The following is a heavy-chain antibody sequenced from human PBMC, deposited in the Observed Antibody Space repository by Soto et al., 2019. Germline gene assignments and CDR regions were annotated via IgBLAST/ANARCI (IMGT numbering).Heavy chain of an antibody. V-gene: IGHV3-23*01. D-gene: IGHD5-12*01. CDR2: ISGSGGST. CDR1: GFTFSSYA. CDR3: AKDRLRGYSGYDWRGYLDFDY. Sequence: GGSLRLSCAASGFTFSSYAMSWVRQAPGKGLEWVSAISGSGGSTYYADSVKGRFTISRDNSKNTLYLQMNSLRAEDTAVYYCAKDRLRGYSGYDWRGYLDFDYWGQGTLVTVSS. J-gene: IGHJ4*02.